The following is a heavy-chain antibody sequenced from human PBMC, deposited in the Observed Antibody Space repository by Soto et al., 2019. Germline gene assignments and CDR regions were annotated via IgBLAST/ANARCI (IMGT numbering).Heavy chain of an antibody. CDR1: GFTFSSYW. D-gene: IGHD3-22*01. V-gene: IGHV3-23*01. CDR2: ISGSGGST. Sequence: GGSLRLSCAASGFTFSSYWLHWVRQAPGKGLVWVSAISGSGGSTYYADSVKGRLTISRDNAKNSLYLQMNSLRAEDTAVYYCARDGSDYYDIYYYYGMDVWGQGTTVTVSS. CDR3: ARDGSDYYDIYYYYGMDV. J-gene: IGHJ6*02.